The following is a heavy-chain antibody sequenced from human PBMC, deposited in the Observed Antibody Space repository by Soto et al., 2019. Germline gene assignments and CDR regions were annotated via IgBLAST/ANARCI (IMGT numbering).Heavy chain of an antibody. CDR2: INHSGST. J-gene: IGHJ6*02. CDR3: AGRSEVVPAEYYGMEV. CDR1: GGSFSGYY. V-gene: IGHV4-34*01. D-gene: IGHD2-2*01. Sequence: SETLSLTCAVYGGSFSGYYWSWIRQPPGKGLEWIGEINHSGSTNYNPSLKSRVTISVDTSKNQFSLKLSSVTAADTAVYYCAGRSEVVPAEYYGMEVWGQGTTVTVSS.